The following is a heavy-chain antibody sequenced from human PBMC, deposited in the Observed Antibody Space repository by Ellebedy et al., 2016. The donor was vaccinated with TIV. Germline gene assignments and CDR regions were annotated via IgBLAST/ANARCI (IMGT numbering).Heavy chain of an antibody. CDR3: ATGIGRHSYYHYYMNV. J-gene: IGHJ6*03. D-gene: IGHD3-10*01. CDR1: GGSITSYS. V-gene: IGHV4-4*07. CDR2: IYTSGST. Sequence: SETLSLXXTVSGGSITSYSWSWIRQPAGKGLEWIGRIYTSGSTNSNPSLKSRVTMSVDTSKNQFSLKLSSLTAADTAVYYCATGIGRHSYYHYYMNVWGKGTTVTVSS.